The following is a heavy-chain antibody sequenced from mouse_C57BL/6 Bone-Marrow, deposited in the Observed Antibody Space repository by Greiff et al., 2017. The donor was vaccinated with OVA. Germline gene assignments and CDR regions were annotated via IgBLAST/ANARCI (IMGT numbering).Heavy chain of an antibody. CDR2: INPSTGGT. CDR1: GYSFTGYY. CDR3: ARGIRFDY. Sequence: EVQLQESGPELVKPGASVKISCKASGYSFTGYYMNWVKQSPEKSLEWIGEINPSTGGTTYNQKFKAKATLTVDKSSSTAYMQLKSLTSEDSAVYYCARGIRFDYWGQGTTLTVSS. J-gene: IGHJ2*01. V-gene: IGHV1-42*01.